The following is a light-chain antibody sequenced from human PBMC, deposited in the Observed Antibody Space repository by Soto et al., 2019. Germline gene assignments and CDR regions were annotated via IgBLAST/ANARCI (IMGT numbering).Light chain of an antibody. J-gene: IGKJ4*01. CDR1: QSISSY. V-gene: IGKV1-39*01. CDR3: QQTNSFPLT. Sequence: DIQMTQSPSSLSASVGDRVTITCRASQSISSYLNWYQQKPGKAPKVLIYATSRLQSGVPSRFSGSGSGTDFTLTISSLQPEDFATYFCQQTNSFPLTFGGGTKVDIK. CDR2: ATS.